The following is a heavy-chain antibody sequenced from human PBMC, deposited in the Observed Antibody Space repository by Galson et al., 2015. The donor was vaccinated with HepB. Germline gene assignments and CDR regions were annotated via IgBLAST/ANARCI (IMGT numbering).Heavy chain of an antibody. Sequence: CAISGDSVSRNSGAWSWIRQSPSRGLEWLGRTYYRSKWYSDYAESVKSRITINPDTSKNQFSLQLKSVTPEDTAVYYCARGGYNYGLGIVSWGQGTLVTVSS. CDR3: ARGGYNYGLGIVS. J-gene: IGHJ4*02. CDR1: GDSVSRNSGA. V-gene: IGHV6-1*01. CDR2: TYYRSKWYS. D-gene: IGHD5-18*01.